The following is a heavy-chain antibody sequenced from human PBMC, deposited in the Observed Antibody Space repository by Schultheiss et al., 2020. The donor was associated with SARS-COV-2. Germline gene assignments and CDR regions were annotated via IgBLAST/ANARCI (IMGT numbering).Heavy chain of an antibody. V-gene: IGHV4-61*01. Sequence: SETLSLTCTVSGGSVSSASYYWNWVRQSPGKGLEWIGEINHSGSTNYNPSLKSRVTISVDTSKNQFSLKVTSVTAADTAVYYCARGPPSWAGNTAFFQHWGQGTLVTVSS. CDR1: GGSVSSASYY. J-gene: IGHJ1*01. D-gene: IGHD5-18*01. CDR3: ARGPPSWAGNTAFFQH. CDR2: INHSGST.